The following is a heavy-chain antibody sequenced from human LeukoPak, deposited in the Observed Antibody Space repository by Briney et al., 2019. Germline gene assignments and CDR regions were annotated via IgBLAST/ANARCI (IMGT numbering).Heavy chain of an antibody. CDR1: GGSISGYY. J-gene: IGHJ4*02. D-gene: IGHD6-6*01. CDR3: ARARPRSVYYFDY. Sequence: SETLSLTCTVSGGSISGYYWSWIRQPPGKGLEWIGYIYYSGSTNYNPSLKSRVTISVDTSKNQFSLKLSSVTAADTAVYYCARARPRSVYYFDYWGQGTLVTVSS. CDR2: IYYSGST. V-gene: IGHV4-59*01.